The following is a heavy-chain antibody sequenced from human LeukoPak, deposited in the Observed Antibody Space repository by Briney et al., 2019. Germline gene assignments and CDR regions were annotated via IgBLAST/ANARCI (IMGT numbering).Heavy chain of an antibody. CDR3: ARVQVSSSSPLPGTNWFDP. Sequence: GASVKVSCKASGGTFSSYAISWVRQAPGQGLEWMGGIIPIFGTANYAQKFQGRVTITADESTSTAYMELSSLRSEDTAVYYCARVQVSSSSPLPGTNWFDPWAREPWSPSPQ. V-gene: IGHV1-69*13. D-gene: IGHD6-6*01. CDR2: IIPIFGTA. CDR1: GGTFSSYA. J-gene: IGHJ5*02.